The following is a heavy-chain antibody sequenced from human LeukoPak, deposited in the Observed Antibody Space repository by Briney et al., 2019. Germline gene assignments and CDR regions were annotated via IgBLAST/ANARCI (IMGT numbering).Heavy chain of an antibody. CDR1: AFIFNNYY. CDR2: ISNSGSTM. V-gene: IGHV3-11*04. Sequence: GGSLRLSCAASAFIFNNYYMSWIRQAPEKGLECVSYISNSGSTMFYADSVKGRFTISRDNAKNSLYLQMNSLRAEDTAVYYCARVGRSGGVFDSWGRGTLVTVSS. CDR3: ARVGRSGGVFDS. J-gene: IGHJ4*02. D-gene: IGHD3-10*01.